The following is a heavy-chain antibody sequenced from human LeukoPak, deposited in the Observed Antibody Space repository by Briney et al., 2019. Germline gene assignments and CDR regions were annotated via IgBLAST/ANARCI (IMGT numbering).Heavy chain of an antibody. D-gene: IGHD4-11*01. CDR1: GYTFTGYW. CDR3: ARDPGYLQSDY. CDR2: MHPNSGVT. J-gene: IGHJ4*02. V-gene: IGHV1-2*02. Sequence: GASVKVSCKASGYTFTGYWIHWVRQAPGQGLEWMGCMHPNSGVTGYAQRFQGRVTMTRDTSISTAYMDLSSLRSDDTAVYYCARDPGYLQSDYRGQGTLVTVPS.